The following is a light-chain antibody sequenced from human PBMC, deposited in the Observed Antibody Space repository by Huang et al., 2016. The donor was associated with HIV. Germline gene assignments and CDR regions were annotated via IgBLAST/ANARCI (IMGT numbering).Light chain of an antibody. CDR2: AAS. CDR3: QQSYSTPWT. J-gene: IGKJ1*01. V-gene: IGKV1-39*01. CDR1: QRVSSY. Sequence: DIQMTQSPSSLSASVGDRVTITCRASQRVSSYLKWYKQKPGTAPELLIYAASSLQSGLPSRFSGSGYGTDFTLTISSLQPEDFATYYCQQSYSTPWTFGQGTRVEIK.